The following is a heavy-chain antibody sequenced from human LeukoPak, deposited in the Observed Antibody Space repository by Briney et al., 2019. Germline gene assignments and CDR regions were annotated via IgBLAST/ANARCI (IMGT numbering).Heavy chain of an antibody. D-gene: IGHD3-10*01. CDR2: IYNDDTK. J-gene: IGHJ5*02. CDR3: ATGAHYYGS. Sequence: PGGSLRLSCAASGFTVSNNYMSWVRQAPGKGLEWVSFIYNDDTKEYADSVRGRFTISRDNSKNTLYLQMNSLRAEDTAVYYCATGAHYYGSWGQGTLATVSS. CDR1: GFTVSNNY. V-gene: IGHV3-53*01.